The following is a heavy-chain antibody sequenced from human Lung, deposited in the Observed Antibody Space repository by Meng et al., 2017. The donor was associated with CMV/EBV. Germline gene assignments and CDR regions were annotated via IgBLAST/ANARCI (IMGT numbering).Heavy chain of an antibody. J-gene: IGHJ6*02. CDR1: RFTFSNYW. CDR3: ARGPKAHSWGYSPQVVGYYDGMDD. V-gene: IGHV3-7*01. CDR2: IKQNGSEK. Sequence: GGSLRLSCAASRFTFSNYWMSWVRQAPGKGLEWVANIKQNGSEKYYVDSVKGRFTISRDNAKNSLYLQMNSLRAEDTAVYYCARGPKAHSWGYSPQVVGYYDGMDDWGQGTTVTVSS. D-gene: IGHD1-26*01.